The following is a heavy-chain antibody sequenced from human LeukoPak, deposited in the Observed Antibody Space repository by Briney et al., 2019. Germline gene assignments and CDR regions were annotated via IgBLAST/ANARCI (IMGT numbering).Heavy chain of an antibody. CDR2: ISYDGSNK. CDR1: GFTFSTYE. Sequence: PGGSLRLSCAASGFTFSTYEMNWVRRAPGKGLEWVAVISYDGSNKYYADSVKGRFTISRDNSKNTLFLQMNSLRAEDTAVYYCASDSYSSSSYYFDYWGQGALVTVSS. V-gene: IGHV3-30*04. CDR3: ASDSYSSSSYYFDY. D-gene: IGHD6-6*01. J-gene: IGHJ4*02.